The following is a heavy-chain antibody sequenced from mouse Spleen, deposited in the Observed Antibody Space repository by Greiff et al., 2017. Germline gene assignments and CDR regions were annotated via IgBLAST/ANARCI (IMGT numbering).Heavy chain of an antibody. Sequence: VQLKQSGPELVKPGASVKISCKASGYSFTGYYMNWVKQSPEKSLEWIGEINPSTGGTTYNQKFKAKATLTVDKSSSTAYMQLKSLTSEDSAVYYCARFSGYAAMDYWGQGTSVTVSS. J-gene: IGHJ4*01. CDR2: INPSTGGT. V-gene: IGHV1-42*01. CDR3: ARFSGYAAMDY. CDR1: GYSFTGYY. D-gene: IGHD3-1*01.